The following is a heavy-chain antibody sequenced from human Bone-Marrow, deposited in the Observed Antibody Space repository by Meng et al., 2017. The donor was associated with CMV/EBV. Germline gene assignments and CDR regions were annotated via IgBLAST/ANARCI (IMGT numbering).Heavy chain of an antibody. D-gene: IGHD2-21*01. CDR1: GGSFSGYY. Sequence: SETLSLTCAVYGGSFSGYYWSWIRQPPGKGLEWIGEINHSGSTNYNPSLKSRVTISVDTSKRQFSLSLNSVTAADTAVYYCARGQPKIVVVATSNGLDVWGQGTTVTVSS. V-gene: IGHV4-34*01. CDR3: ARGQPKIVVVATSNGLDV. J-gene: IGHJ6*02. CDR2: INHSGST.